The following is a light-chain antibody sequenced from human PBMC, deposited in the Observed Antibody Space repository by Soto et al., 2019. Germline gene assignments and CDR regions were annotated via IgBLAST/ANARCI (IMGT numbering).Light chain of an antibody. Sequence: QSVLTQPASVSGSPGQSITISCTGTSSDVGSYDIVTWYQQHPGKAPKLIIQEVTKRPSGVSNRFSGSKSGNTASLTISGLQAEDEADYYCSSYAGIGTFVVFGGGTKLTVL. CDR3: SSYAGIGTFVV. V-gene: IGLV2-23*02. CDR1: SSDVGSYDI. CDR2: EVT. J-gene: IGLJ2*01.